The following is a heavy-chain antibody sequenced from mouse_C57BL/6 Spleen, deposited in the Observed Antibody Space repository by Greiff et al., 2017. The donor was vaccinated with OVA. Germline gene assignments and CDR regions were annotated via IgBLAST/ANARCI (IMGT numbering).Heavy chain of an antibody. D-gene: IGHD1-1*01. J-gene: IGHJ3*01. V-gene: IGHV1-15*01. CDR1: GYTFTDYE. CDR2: IDPETGGT. Sequence: QVQLQQSGAELVRPGASVTLSCKASGYTFTDYEMHWVKQTPVHGLEWIGAIDPETGGTAYNQKFKGKAILTADKSSSTAYMELRSLTSEDSAVYYCTRNYGSSYGFAYGGQGTLVTVSA. CDR3: TRNYGSSYGFAY.